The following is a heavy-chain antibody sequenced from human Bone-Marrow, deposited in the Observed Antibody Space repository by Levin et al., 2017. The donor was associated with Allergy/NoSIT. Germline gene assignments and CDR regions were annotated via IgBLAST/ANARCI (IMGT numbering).Heavy chain of an antibody. Sequence: GGSLRLSCAASGLSFSNYDMNWVRQAPGKGLEWVSSISGGSSRIYYADSVKGRFTISRDNAKNSLYLQMNSLRVEDTAVYYCASWAMFYYDGSDFDYFFYGMDVWGQGTTVTVSS. CDR1: GLSFSNYD. D-gene: IGHD3-16*01. J-gene: IGHJ6*02. CDR2: ISGGSSRI. V-gene: IGHV3-21*06. CDR3: ASWAMFYYDGSDFDYFFYGMDV.